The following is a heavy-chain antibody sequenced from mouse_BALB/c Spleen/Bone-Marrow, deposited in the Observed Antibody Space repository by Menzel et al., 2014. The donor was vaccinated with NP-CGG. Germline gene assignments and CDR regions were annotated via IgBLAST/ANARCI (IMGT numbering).Heavy chain of an antibody. V-gene: IGHV3-8*02. CDR2: ISYGGST. J-gene: IGHJ4*01. CDR1: GDSITSGY. CDR3: ARYKGFHWGMDH. Sequence: EVQVVESGPSLVKPSQTLSLTCSVTGDSITSGYWNWIRKFPGNKLESMGYISYGGSTYYNPSLKSRISITRDTSKNQYYLQLISVTTEDTATFYCARYKGFHWGMDHWGQGTSVTVSS. D-gene: IGHD1-2*01.